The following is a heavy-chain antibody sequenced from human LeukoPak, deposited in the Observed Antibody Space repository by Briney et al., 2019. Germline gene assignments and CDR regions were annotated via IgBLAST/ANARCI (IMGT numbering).Heavy chain of an antibody. CDR1: GGSISSYY. CDR2: IYYNGNT. J-gene: IGHJ4*02. CDR3: ASLDY. Sequence: PSETLSLTCTVSGGSISSYYWSWIRQPQGKGLEWIGYIYYNGNTNYNPSLKRRVTMSVDTSRNQFSLKLTSVTAADTAVYYCASLDYWGQGTLVTVSS. V-gene: IGHV4-59*01.